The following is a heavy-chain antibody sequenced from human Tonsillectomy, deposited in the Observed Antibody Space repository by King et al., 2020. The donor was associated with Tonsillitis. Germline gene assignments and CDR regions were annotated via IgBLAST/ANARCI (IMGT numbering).Heavy chain of an antibody. CDR3: ARDGRDYGDYEGFEY. D-gene: IGHD4-17*01. V-gene: IGHV1-18*04. J-gene: IGHJ4*02. Sequence: VQLVESGAEVKKPGASVKVSCKASGYTFTNYGISWVRQAPGQGLEWMGWISTYNGNTNYAQKLQGRVTMTTDTSTSTAYMELRSLRSDDKAMYYCARDGRDYGDYEGFEYWGQGTLVTVSS. CDR1: GYTFTNYG. CDR2: ISTYNGNT.